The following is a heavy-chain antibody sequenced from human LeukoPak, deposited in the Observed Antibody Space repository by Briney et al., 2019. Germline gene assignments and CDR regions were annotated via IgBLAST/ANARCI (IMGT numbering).Heavy chain of an antibody. V-gene: IGHV3-74*01. CDR2: TKSDGKT. J-gene: IGHJ1*01. CDR1: GFSFSSYW. Sequence: PAGSLRLSCAASGFSFSSYWMHWVRQAPGKGLVWVSRTKSDGKTNYADSVKGRSTISRDNAKNTVSLQMNSLRAEDTGVYYCARAQCEIGGYYPEYFRHWGQGPLVTVSS. D-gene: IGHD3-22*01. CDR3: ARAQCEIGGYYPEYFRH.